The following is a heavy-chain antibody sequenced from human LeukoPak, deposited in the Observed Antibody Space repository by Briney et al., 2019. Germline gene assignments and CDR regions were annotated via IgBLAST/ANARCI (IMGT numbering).Heavy chain of an antibody. D-gene: IGHD3-22*01. CDR2: IKSKTDGGTT. Sequence: PGGSLRLSCTVPGFTFSNAWMNWVRQAPGKGLEWVGRIKSKTDGGTTDYAAPVKGRFTISRDDSKNTLYLQMNSLKTEDTAVYYCTTLPYYYDSSGYYIRHDYWGQGTLVTVSS. J-gene: IGHJ4*02. V-gene: IGHV3-15*07. CDR1: GFTFSNAW. CDR3: TTLPYYYDSSGYYIRHDY.